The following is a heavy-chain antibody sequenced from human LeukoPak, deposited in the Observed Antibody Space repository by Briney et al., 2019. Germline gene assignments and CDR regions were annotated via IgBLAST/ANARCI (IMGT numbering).Heavy chain of an antibody. CDR1: GFTFSSYE. J-gene: IGHJ4*02. V-gene: IGHV3-48*03. D-gene: IGHD6-13*01. Sequence: GGSLRLSCAASGFTFSSYEMNWVRQAPGKGLEWVSYISSSGSTIYYADSVKGRFTISRDNAKNSLYLQMNSLRAEDTAVYYCAKDRVGSIAAAGLFDYWGQGTLVTVSS. CDR2: ISSSGSTI. CDR3: AKDRVGSIAAAGLFDY.